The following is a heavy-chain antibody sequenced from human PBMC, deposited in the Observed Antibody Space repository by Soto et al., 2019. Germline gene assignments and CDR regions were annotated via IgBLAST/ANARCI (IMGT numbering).Heavy chain of an antibody. CDR3: ARVKGLRFGGVIVYWYFDL. Sequence: QVQLQESGPGLVKPSQTLSLTCTVSGGSISSGDYYWSWIRQPPGKGLEWIGYIYYSGSTYYNPSLKSRVTISVDTSKTQFSLKLSSVTAADTAVYYCARVKGLRFGGVIVYWYFDLWGRGTLVTVSS. CDR1: GGSISSGDYY. D-gene: IGHD3-16*02. J-gene: IGHJ2*01. V-gene: IGHV4-30-4*01. CDR2: IYYSGST.